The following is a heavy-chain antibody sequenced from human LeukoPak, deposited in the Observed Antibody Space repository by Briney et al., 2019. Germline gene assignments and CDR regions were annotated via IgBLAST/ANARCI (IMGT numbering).Heavy chain of an antibody. CDR3: ARDLDCSSTSCYTSVY. CDR2: IYYSGST. J-gene: IGHJ4*02. CDR1: GDSISTSSYY. Sequence: SSETLSLTCSVSGDSISTSSYYWGWIRQPPGKGLEWIGTIYYSGSTYYNPSLTSRVTISVDTSKNQFSLKLSSVTAADTAVYYCARDLDCSSTSCYTSVYWGQGTLVTVSS. D-gene: IGHD2-2*02. V-gene: IGHV4-39*07.